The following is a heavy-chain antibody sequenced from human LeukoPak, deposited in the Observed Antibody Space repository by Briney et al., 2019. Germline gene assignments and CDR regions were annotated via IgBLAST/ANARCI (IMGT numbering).Heavy chain of an antibody. D-gene: IGHD2-8*01. CDR1: GFTFSSYS. CDR2: ISGSDGST. CDR3: AKDLSPGVY. Sequence: GGSLRLSCAASGFTFSSYSMSWVRQAPGKGLEWVSAISGSDGSTYYADSVKGRFTISRDNSKNTLYLQMNSLRAEDTAVYCCAKDLSPGVYWGQGTLVTVSS. V-gene: IGHV3-23*01. J-gene: IGHJ4*02.